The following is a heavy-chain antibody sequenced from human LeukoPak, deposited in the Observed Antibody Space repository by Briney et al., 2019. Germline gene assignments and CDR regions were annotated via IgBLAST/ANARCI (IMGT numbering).Heavy chain of an antibody. J-gene: IGHJ4*02. Sequence: SVKVSCKASGGTFSSYAISWVRQAPGQGLEWMGGTIPIFGTANYAQKFQGRVTITADESTSTAYMELSSLRSEDTAVYYCAREWGLSSSSYFDYWGQGTLVTVSS. CDR3: AREWGLSSSSYFDY. CDR2: TIPIFGTA. CDR1: GGTFSSYA. V-gene: IGHV1-69*13. D-gene: IGHD6-6*01.